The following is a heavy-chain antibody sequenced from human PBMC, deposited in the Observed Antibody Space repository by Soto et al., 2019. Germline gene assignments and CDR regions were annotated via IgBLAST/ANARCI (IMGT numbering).Heavy chain of an antibody. CDR1: GFTFSSYG. J-gene: IGHJ4*02. CDR3: ARDVSPWSLVWFGLDY. Sequence: QVQLVESGGGVVQPGRSLRLSCAASGFTFSSYGMHWVRQAPGKGLEWVAVIWYDGSNKYYADSVKGRFTISRDNSKNTLYLQMNILRAEDTAVYYCARDVSPWSLVWFGLDYWGQGTLVTVSS. V-gene: IGHV3-33*01. CDR2: IWYDGSNK. D-gene: IGHD3-10*01.